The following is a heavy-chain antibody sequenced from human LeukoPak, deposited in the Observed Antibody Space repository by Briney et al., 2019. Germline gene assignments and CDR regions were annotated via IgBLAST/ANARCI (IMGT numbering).Heavy chain of an antibody. V-gene: IGHV1-8*03. CDR3: ARGGGSGSYYLWYYYMDV. CDR2: MNPNSGNT. D-gene: IGHD3-10*01. Sequence: ASVTVSCKASGYTFTSYDINWVRQATGQGLEWMGWMNPNSGNTGYAQKFQGRVTITRNTSISTAYMELSSLRSEDTAVYYCARGGGSGSYYLWYYYMDVWGKGTTVTVSS. CDR1: GYTFTSYD. J-gene: IGHJ6*03.